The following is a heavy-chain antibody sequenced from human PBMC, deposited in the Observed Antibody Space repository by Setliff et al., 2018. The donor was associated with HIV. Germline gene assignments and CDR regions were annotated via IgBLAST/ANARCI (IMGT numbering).Heavy chain of an antibody. J-gene: IGHJ5*02. V-gene: IGHV1-8*03. D-gene: IGHD3-3*01. CDR3: ARGLRFLEWLSRDNWFDP. CDR1: GYSFTNYD. CDR2: MNPNSGNT. Sequence: ASVKVSCKASGYSFTNYDINWVRQATGQGLEWMGWMNPNSGNTGYAQKFQGRVTITRNTSISTAYMELSSLRSEDTAVYYCARGLRFLEWLSRDNWFDPWGQGTLVTVSS.